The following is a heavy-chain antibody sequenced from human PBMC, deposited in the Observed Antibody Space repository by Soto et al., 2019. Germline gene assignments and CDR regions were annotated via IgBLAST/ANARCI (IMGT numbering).Heavy chain of an antibody. CDR1: GGSFSGYY. CDR3: ARVRAPRGRITIFGVVYPTDYGMDA. CDR2: INHSGST. D-gene: IGHD3-3*01. V-gene: IGHV4-34*01. J-gene: IGHJ6*02. Sequence: SETLSLTCAVYGGSFSGYYWSWIRQPPGKGLEWIGEINHSGSTNYNPSLKSRVTISVDTSKNQFSLKLSSVTAADTAVYYCARVRAPRGRITIFGVVYPTDYGMDAWGQGTTVTVSS.